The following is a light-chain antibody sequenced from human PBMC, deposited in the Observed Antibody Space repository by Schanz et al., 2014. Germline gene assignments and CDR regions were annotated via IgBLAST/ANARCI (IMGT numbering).Light chain of an antibody. CDR2: AAS. J-gene: IGKJ2*01. Sequence: DIQMTQSPSSLSASVGDRVTITCRASQSISRYLNWNQQKPGKAPKLLIYAASRLQSGVPSRFSGSGSGTEFTLTISGLQPDDFATYYCQQYNSYPYTFGQGTKLEIK. CDR3: QQYNSYPYT. CDR1: QSISRY. V-gene: IGKV1-39*01.